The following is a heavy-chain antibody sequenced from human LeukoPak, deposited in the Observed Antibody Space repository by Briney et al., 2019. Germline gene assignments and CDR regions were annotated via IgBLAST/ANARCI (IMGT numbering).Heavy chain of an antibody. V-gene: IGHV3-48*01. CDR2: ISSSSSTI. J-gene: IGHJ4*02. CDR1: GFTFSSYS. Sequence: SGGSLRLSRAASGFTFSSYSMNWVRQAPGKGLEWVSYISSSSSTIYYADSVKGRFTISRDNSKNTLYLQMNSLRAEDTAVYYCANRPPGIALWGQGTLVTVSS. D-gene: IGHD6-13*01. CDR3: ANRPPGIAL.